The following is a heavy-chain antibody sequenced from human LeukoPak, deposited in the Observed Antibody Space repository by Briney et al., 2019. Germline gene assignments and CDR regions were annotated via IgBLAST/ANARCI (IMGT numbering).Heavy chain of an antibody. D-gene: IGHD3-16*01. Sequence: PSETLSLTCTVSGGSISSGDYYWSWIRQPPGKGLEWIGYIYYSGSTYYNPSLKSRVTISVDTSKNQFSLKLSSVTVADTAVYYCARGLYYYDNVAWGHGTLVTVSS. V-gene: IGHV4-30-4*01. CDR2: IYYSGST. CDR1: GGSISSGDYY. J-gene: IGHJ5*01. CDR3: ARGLYYYDNVA.